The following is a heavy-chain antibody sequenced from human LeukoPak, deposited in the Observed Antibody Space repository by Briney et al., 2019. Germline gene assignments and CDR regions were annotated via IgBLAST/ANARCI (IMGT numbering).Heavy chain of an antibody. CDR3: ARYAWSLGPAPGTPLFDY. CDR1: GFSFSRFA. J-gene: IGHJ4*02. Sequence: GGSLRLSCAASGFSFSRFAMSWVRQAPGKGLEWVALISYDGSDKYYAKSVKGRFTISRDNSNNILYLQMNSLRAEDTAVYYCARYAWSLGPAPGTPLFDYWGQGTLVTVSS. CDR2: ISYDGSDK. D-gene: IGHD6-13*01. V-gene: IGHV3-30-3*01.